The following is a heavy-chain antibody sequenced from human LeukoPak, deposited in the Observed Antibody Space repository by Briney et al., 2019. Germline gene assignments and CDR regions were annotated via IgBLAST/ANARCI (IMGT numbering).Heavy chain of an antibody. J-gene: IGHJ4*02. V-gene: IGHV4-39*07. CDR3: ARNNWNDEPY. D-gene: IGHD1-20*01. CDR1: GGSISSSSYY. Sequence: PSETLSLTCTVSGGSISSSSYYWGWIRQPPGKGLEWIGSIYYSGSTYYNPSLKSRVTISVDTSKNQFSLKLSSVTAADTAVYYRARNNWNDEPYWGQGTLLTVSS. CDR2: IYYSGST.